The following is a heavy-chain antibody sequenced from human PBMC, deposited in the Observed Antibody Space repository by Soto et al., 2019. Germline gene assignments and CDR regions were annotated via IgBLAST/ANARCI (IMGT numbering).Heavy chain of an antibody. CDR2: IWYDGSNK. J-gene: IGHJ4*02. D-gene: IGHD6-6*01. V-gene: IGHV3-33*01. Sequence: QVQLVESGGGVVQPGRSLRLSCAASGFTFSSYGMHWVRQAPGKGLEWVVVIWYDGSNKYYADSVKGRFTISRDNSKNTLYLQMNSLRAEDTAVYYCARSSSSSLGGYYFDYWGQGTLVTVSS. CDR3: ARSSSSSLGGYYFDY. CDR1: GFTFSSYG.